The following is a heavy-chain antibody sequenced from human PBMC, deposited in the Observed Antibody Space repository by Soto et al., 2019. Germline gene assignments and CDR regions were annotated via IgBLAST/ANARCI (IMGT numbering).Heavy chain of an antibody. V-gene: IGHV3-23*01. Sequence: EVQLLESGGGLVQPGGSLRLSCAASGFTFSSYAMSWVRQAPGKGLEWVSAISGSGGSTYYADSVKGRFTISRDNSKNTLYLQMNSLRAEDTAVYYCANLGYTVTSFSGAFDIWGQGTMVTVSS. CDR1: GFTFSSYA. CDR3: ANLGYTVTSFSGAFDI. D-gene: IGHD4-17*01. J-gene: IGHJ3*02. CDR2: ISGSGGST.